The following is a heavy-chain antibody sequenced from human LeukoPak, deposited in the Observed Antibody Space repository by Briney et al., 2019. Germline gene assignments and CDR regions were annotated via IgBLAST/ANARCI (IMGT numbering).Heavy chain of an antibody. CDR2: IYHSGST. CDR1: GYSISSGSY. D-gene: IGHD2-15*01. CDR3: AREQCSGGSCYMFDY. Sequence: SETLSLTCTVSGYSISSGSYWGRIRQPPGKGLEWIGTIYHSGSTYYNPSLKSRVTMSVGTSKNQFSLNLSTVTAADTAVYYCAREQCSGGSCYMFDYWGHGTLVTVSS. J-gene: IGHJ4*01. V-gene: IGHV4-38-2*02.